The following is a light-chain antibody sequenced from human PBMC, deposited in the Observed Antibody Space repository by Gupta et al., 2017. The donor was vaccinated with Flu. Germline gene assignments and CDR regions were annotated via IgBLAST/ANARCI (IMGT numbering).Light chain of an antibody. CDR2: TSS. CDR1: QPITTY. J-gene: IGKJ2*01. V-gene: IGKV1-39*01. CDR3: QQSDSTPST. Sequence: PASLSASGGDSVTISCRANQPITTYLNWYQQKPGKAPKLLIYTSSNLQSGVPSRFSGSGSGTDFTVTITNLQPEDFATYYCQQSDSTPSTFDQGTKLEI.